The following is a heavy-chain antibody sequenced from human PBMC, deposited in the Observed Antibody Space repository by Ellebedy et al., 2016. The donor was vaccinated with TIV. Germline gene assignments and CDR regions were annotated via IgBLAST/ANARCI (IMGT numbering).Heavy chain of an antibody. J-gene: IGHJ4*02. CDR3: AKTTLGRDSSGYYRYYFDY. D-gene: IGHD3-22*01. V-gene: IGHV3-23*01. CDR2: IVGSGA. CDR1: GFTFSPYA. Sequence: PGGSLRLSCAASGFTFSPYAMAWVRQAPGKGLEWVSGIVGSGAQKYADSVKGRFTISRDNSKRTVDLQMNSLRAEDTAVYYCAKTTLGRDSSGYYRYYFDYWGLGTLVTVSS.